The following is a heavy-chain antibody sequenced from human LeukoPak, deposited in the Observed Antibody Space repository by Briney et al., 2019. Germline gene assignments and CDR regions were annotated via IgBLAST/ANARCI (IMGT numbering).Heavy chain of an antibody. CDR3: ARGGPGYDASGYYWGLDY. Sequence: GGSLRLSCAASGFTFSSYSMNWVRQAPGKGLEWVSYISSSSSTIYYADSVKGRFTISRDNAKNSVHLQMNSLRVEDTALYYCARGGPGYDASGYYWGLDYWGQGTLVTVSS. V-gene: IGHV3-48*01. CDR2: ISSSSSTI. D-gene: IGHD3-22*01. CDR1: GFTFSSYS. J-gene: IGHJ4*02.